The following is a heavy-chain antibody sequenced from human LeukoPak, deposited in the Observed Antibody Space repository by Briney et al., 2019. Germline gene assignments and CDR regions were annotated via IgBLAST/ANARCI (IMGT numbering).Heavy chain of an antibody. CDR3: ARDLTMVRGVRAAPISRAGY. D-gene: IGHD3-10*01. V-gene: IGHV1-18*01. J-gene: IGHJ4*02. Sequence: ASVKVSCKASGYTFTSYGISWVRQAPGQGLEWMGWISAYNGKTNYAQKLQGRVTMTTDTSTSTAYMELRSLRSDDTAVYYCARDLTMVRGVRAAPISRAGYWGQGTLVTVSS. CDR1: GYTFTSYG. CDR2: ISAYNGKT.